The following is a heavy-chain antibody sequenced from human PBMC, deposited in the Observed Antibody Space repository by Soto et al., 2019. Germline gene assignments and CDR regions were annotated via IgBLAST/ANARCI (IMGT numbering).Heavy chain of an antibody. CDR2: IYYSGKT. CDR3: ARAGNWNDGLGP. Sequence: SETLSLTCTVSGGSISSYYWIWIRQPPGKGLEWIGYIYYSGKTYYNPSLKSRVTISVDTSKNQFSLKLTSVTAADTAVYYCARAGNWNDGLGPWGRGPRVTSPQ. J-gene: IGHJ5*02. D-gene: IGHD1-1*01. CDR1: GGSISSYY. V-gene: IGHV4-59*01.